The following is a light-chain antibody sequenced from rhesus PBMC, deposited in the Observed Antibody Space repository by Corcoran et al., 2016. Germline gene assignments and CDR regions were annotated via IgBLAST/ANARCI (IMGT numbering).Light chain of an antibody. Sequence: DIQMTQSPSSLSASVGDTVTITCRASQSIRSWLDWYPQKPGKAPQLLIYKASSLQSGGPSRFSGRGAGTYCTLTISSLQPEDFATYYCLQYSSSPFTFGPGTKLDIK. J-gene: IGKJ3*01. V-gene: IGKV1-22*01. CDR2: KAS. CDR3: LQYSSSPFT. CDR1: QSIRSW.